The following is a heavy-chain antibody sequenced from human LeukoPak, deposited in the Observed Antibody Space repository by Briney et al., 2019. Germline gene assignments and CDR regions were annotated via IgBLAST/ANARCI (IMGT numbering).Heavy chain of an antibody. V-gene: IGHV4-59*12. CDR1: GGSISSYY. D-gene: IGHD3-22*01. CDR3: ARDGYDSSGYYCLFDY. CDR2: IYYSGST. Sequence: SETLSLTCTVSGGSISSYYWSWIRQPPGKGLEWIGYIYYSGSTNYKPSLKSRVTISKDTSKNQFPLKLSSVTAADTAVYYCARDGYDSSGYYCLFDYWGQGTLVTVSS. J-gene: IGHJ4*02.